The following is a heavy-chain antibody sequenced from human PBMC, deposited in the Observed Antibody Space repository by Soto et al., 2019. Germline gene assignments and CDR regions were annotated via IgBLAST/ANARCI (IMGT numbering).Heavy chain of an antibody. V-gene: IGHV3-23*01. D-gene: IGHD6-6*01. CDR1: GFTFSSYA. CDR3: AKRVGSSSSIYYYYYYMDV. J-gene: IGHJ6*03. Sequence: GGSLRLSCAASGFTFSSYAMSWVRQAPGKGLEWVSAISGSGGSTYYADSVKGRFTISRDNSRNTLYLQMNSLRAEDTAVYYCAKRVGSSSSIYYYYYYMDVWGKGTTVTVSS. CDR2: ISGSGGST.